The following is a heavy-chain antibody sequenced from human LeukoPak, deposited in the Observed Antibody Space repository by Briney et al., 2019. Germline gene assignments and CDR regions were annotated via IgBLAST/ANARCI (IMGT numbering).Heavy chain of an antibody. CDR3: AREEGYSYGQTGYFDY. D-gene: IGHD5-18*01. J-gene: IGHJ4*02. Sequence: GGSLRLSCAASGFTFSSYWMSWVRQAPGKALEWVANIKQDGSEKYYVDSVKGRFTISRDNAKNSLYLQMNSLRAEDTAVYYCAREEGYSYGQTGYFDYWGQGTLVTVSS. CDR2: IKQDGSEK. V-gene: IGHV3-7*03. CDR1: GFTFSSYW.